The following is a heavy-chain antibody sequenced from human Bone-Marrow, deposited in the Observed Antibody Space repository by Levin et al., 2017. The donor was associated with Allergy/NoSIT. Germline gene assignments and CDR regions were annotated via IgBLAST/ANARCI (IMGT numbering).Heavy chain of an antibody. CDR1: GFVFSDRR. V-gene: IGHV3-74*01. CDR2: ITSAGPST. Sequence: GGSLRLSCAASGFVFSDRRMHWVRQAPGKGLVWVSRITSAGPSTSYADSVKGRFTISRDNSKNTLYLQLNSLRAEVTAVYYCATDHYIGYWGQGSLVTVSS. J-gene: IGHJ4*02. CDR3: ATDHYIGY.